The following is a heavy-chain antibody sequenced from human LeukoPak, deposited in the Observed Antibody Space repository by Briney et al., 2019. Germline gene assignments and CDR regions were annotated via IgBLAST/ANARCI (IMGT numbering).Heavy chain of an antibody. CDR1: GGSISSYY. CDR3: ARHEEVPAAIPYSWFDP. V-gene: IGHV4-4*09. CDR2: IYTSGST. D-gene: IGHD2-2*02. J-gene: IGHJ5*02. Sequence: SETLSLTCTVSGGSISSYYWSWIRQPPGKGLEWIGYIYTSGSTNYNPSLKSRVTISVDTSKNQFSLKLSSVTAADTAVYYCARHEEVPAAIPYSWFDPWGQGTLVTVSS.